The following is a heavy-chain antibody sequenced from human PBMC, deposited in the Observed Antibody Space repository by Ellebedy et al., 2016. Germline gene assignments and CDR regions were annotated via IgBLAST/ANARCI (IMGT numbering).Heavy chain of an antibody. CDR2: ISFHTTNR. Sequence: GESLKISXVSSTNSFRSYAMHWVRQAPGEGLEWLAIISFHTTNRFYADSVRGRFTISRDNSKRTLYLDINNLRPDDTAVYYCVGSPITFGRKSEGSHLENWGRGTLVTVSS. V-gene: IGHV3-30*04. CDR1: TNSFRSYA. D-gene: IGHD2/OR15-2a*01. J-gene: IGHJ1*01. CDR3: VGSPITFGRKSEGSHLEN.